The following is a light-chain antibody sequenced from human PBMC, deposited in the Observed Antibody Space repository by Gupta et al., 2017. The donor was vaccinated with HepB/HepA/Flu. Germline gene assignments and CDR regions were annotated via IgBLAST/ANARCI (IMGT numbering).Light chain of an antibody. Sequence: EIVLTQTLGTLSLSPGEGATLSCRDSQSIRNTYLAWYQQKPGQAPRLLIYGASSRATGIPDRFSGSGSGTDFTLTISRLEPEDFAVYYCQQYGTSPYTFGQGTKVDIK. J-gene: IGKJ2*01. CDR3: QQYGTSPYT. CDR1: QSIRNTY. V-gene: IGKV3-20*01. CDR2: GAS.